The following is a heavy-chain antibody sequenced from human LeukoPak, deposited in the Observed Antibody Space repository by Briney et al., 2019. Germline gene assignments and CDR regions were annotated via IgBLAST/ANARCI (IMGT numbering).Heavy chain of an antibody. Sequence: GGSLRLSCVTSGFSFDNYGMSWVRRAPGKGLEWISYFSSRKNIVNYADSVKGRVTISRDKAKTSLYLQMNSLRAEDTAVYYCVRDQQWESPHYFDFWGQGTPVTVSS. CDR2: FSSRKNIV. CDR3: VRDQQWESPHYFDF. J-gene: IGHJ4*02. CDR1: GFSFDNYG. D-gene: IGHD1-26*01. V-gene: IGHV3-48*01.